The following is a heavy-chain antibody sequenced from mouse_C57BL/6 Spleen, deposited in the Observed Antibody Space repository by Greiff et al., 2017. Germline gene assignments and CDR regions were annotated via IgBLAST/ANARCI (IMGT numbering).Heavy chain of an antibody. D-gene: IGHD3-2*02. CDR1: GYTFTDYN. J-gene: IGHJ2*01. Sequence: EVQLQQSGPELVKPGASVKIPCKASGYTFTDYNMDWVKQSHGKSLEWIGDINPNNGGTIYNQKFKGKATLTVDKSSSTAYMELRSLTSEDTAVYYCARSRRQLRPYYFDYWGQGTTLTVSS. CDR2: INPNNGGT. V-gene: IGHV1-18*01. CDR3: ARSRRQLRPYYFDY.